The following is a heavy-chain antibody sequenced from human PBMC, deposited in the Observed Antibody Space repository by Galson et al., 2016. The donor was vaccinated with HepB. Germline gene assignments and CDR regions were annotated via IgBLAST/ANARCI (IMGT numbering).Heavy chain of an antibody. CDR1: GDSISSGGYY. CDR2: IYDSGST. D-gene: IGHD4-17*01. Sequence: TLSLTCTVSGDSISSGGYYWSWIRQFPGKGLEWIGYIYDSGSTYYSPSLKSRVTISVETSQSQFSLNLRSVTAADTAVYFCARSITVTTGFDYWGQGTLVTVSS. V-gene: IGHV4-31*03. CDR3: ARSITVTTGFDY. J-gene: IGHJ4*02.